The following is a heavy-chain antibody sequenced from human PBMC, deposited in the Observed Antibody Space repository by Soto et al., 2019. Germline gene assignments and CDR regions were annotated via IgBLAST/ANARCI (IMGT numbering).Heavy chain of an antibody. CDR2: ISYDGSNK. V-gene: IGHV3-30*18. D-gene: IGHD1-26*01. CDR1: GFTFSSYG. Sequence: QVQLVESGGGVVQPGRSLRLSCAASGFTFSSYGMHWVRQAPGKGLEWVAVISYDGSNKYYADSVKGRFTISRDNSKNTLYLQMNSPRAEDTAVYYCAKDSGGGGSYPYYYYYGMDVWGQGTTVTVSS. J-gene: IGHJ6*02. CDR3: AKDSGGGGSYPYYYYYGMDV.